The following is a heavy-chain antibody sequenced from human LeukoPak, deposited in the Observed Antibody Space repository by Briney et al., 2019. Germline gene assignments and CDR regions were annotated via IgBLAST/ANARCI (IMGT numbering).Heavy chain of an antibody. CDR3: AREYYFDDSGYYGVGDY. D-gene: IGHD3-22*01. V-gene: IGHV1-2*02. J-gene: IGHJ4*02. CDR1: GYTFTAYY. CDR2: FNPNSGGT. Sequence: ASVKVSCKASGYTFTAYYIHWVRQAPGQGLEWMGWFNPNSGGTNYAQEFQGRVTMTRDTSISTAYMELSRLRSDDTAVYYCAREYYFDDSGYYGVGDYWGQGTLVTVSS.